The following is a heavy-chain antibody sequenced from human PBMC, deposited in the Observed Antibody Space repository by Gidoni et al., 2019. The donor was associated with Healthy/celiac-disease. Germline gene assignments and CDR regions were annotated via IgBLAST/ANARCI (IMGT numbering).Heavy chain of an antibody. CDR2: KKQDGSEK. CDR1: GFTFSSYW. CDR3: ARDPAEYSSGWYLGYYYGMDV. Sequence: EVQLVESGGGLVQPGGSLRLSGAASGFTFSSYWMSWVRQAPGKGLGWVANKKQDGSEKYYVDSGKGRFTISRDNAKNSLYLQMNSLRAEDTAVYYCARDPAEYSSGWYLGYYYGMDVWGQGTTVTVSS. J-gene: IGHJ6*02. D-gene: IGHD6-19*01. V-gene: IGHV3-7*01.